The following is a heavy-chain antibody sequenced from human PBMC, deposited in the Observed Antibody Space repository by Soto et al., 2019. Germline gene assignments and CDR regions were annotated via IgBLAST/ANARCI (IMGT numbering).Heavy chain of an antibody. CDR3: ARDQGRTVTRGDWFDP. CDR2: ISYDGSDI. CDR1: GFMFSTYA. J-gene: IGHJ5*02. Sequence: QVQLVESGGGVVQPGRSLRLSCADSGFMFSTYAMHWVRQAPGKGLEWVAVISYDGSDIYYGDSGKGRFTISRDNSRNTLYLEMNSLQTEDTAVFYCARDQGRTVTRGDWFDPWGQGTLVTVSS. V-gene: IGHV3-30-3*01. D-gene: IGHD6-19*01.